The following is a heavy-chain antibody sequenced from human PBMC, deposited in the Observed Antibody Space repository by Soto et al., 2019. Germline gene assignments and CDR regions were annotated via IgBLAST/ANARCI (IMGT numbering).Heavy chain of an antibody. D-gene: IGHD3-10*01. V-gene: IGHV3-33*01. CDR1: GFTFSSYG. J-gene: IGHJ5*02. CDR2: IWYDGSNK. CDR3: ARDALSGSGFDP. Sequence: GGSLRLSCAASGFTFSSYGMHWVRQAPGKGLEWVAVIWYDGSNKYYADSVKGRFTISRDNSKNTLYLQMNSLRAEDTAVYYCARDALSGSGFDPWGQGTLVTVSS.